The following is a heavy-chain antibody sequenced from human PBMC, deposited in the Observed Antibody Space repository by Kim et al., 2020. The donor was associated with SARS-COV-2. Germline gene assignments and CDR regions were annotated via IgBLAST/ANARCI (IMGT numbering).Heavy chain of an antibody. V-gene: IGHV3-23*01. CDR3: ATDTLGYCSSTSCYTFDY. D-gene: IGHD2-2*02. Sequence: RCRFTIPRDNSKNTLYLQMNTLRAEDTAVYYCATDTLGYCSSTSCYTFDYWGQGTLVTVSS. J-gene: IGHJ4*02.